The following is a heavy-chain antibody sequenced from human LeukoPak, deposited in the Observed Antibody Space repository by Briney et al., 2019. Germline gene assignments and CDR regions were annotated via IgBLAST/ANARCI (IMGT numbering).Heavy chain of an antibody. Sequence: PSETLSLTCAVYGGSFSGYYWSWIRQPPGKGLEWIGEINHSGSTNYNPSLKSRVTISVDTSKNRFSLKLSSVTAADTAVYYCARGRLVDYAFDIWGQGTMVTVSS. J-gene: IGHJ3*02. CDR1: GGSFSGYY. D-gene: IGHD3-9*01. V-gene: IGHV4-34*01. CDR2: INHSGST. CDR3: ARGRLVDYAFDI.